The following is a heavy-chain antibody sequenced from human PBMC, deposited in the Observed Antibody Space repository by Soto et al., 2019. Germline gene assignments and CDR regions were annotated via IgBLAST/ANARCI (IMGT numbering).Heavy chain of an antibody. V-gene: IGHV1-3*01. CDR3: VRRDVSATGINWFDP. CDR1: GYTFTSYG. Sequence: ASVKVSCKASGYTFTSYGIHWVRQAPGQRLEWMGWINAANGDTKYSPNFQGRVTITRDTSASTAYMELSSLRAEDTAVYYCVRRDVSATGINWFDPWGQGTLVTVSS. CDR2: INAANGDT. J-gene: IGHJ5*02. D-gene: IGHD6-13*01.